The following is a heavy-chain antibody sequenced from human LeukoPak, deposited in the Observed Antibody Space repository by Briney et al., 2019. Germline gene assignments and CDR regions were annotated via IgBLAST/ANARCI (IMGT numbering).Heavy chain of an antibody. D-gene: IGHD1-1*01. J-gene: IGHJ4*02. Sequence: GGSLRLSCAASGFTFSSYSMNWVRQAPGKGLEWVSSISSSSSYIYYADSVKGRFTISRDNSKNTLYLQMNSLRAEDTAVYYCARDRHRTDYFDYWGQGTLVTVSS. CDR2: ISSSSSYI. CDR3: ARDRHRTDYFDY. V-gene: IGHV3-21*04. CDR1: GFTFSSYS.